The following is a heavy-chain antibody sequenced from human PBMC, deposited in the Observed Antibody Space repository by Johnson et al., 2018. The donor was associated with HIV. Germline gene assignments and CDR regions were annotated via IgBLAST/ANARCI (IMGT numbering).Heavy chain of an antibody. D-gene: IGHD6-13*01. CDR1: GFTFDDYA. CDR2: IRWDGAIT. V-gene: IGHV3-43D*03. CDR3: ARLGSSSWYGDDAFDI. Sequence: VQLVESGGGVVRPGGSLRLSCAASGFTFDDYAMHWVRQAPGNGLEWVSLIRWDGAITHYADSVKGRFPISRDNSKSTLYLQMNSLRAEDTAVYYCARLGSSSWYGDDAFDIWGQGTMVTVSS. J-gene: IGHJ3*02.